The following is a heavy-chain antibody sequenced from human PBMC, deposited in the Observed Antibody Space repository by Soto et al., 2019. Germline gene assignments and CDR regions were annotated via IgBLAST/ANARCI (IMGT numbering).Heavy chain of an antibody. V-gene: IGHV4-34*01. CDR3: ARVAHRSYYYYGMDV. CDR1: GLSFSGYY. D-gene: IGHD3-16*02. J-gene: IGHJ6*02. Sequence: SETLSLTCAVYGLSFSGYYWSWIRQPPGKGLEWIGEINHSGSTNYNPSLKSRVTISVDTSKNQFSLKLSSVTAADTAVYYCARVAHRSYYYYGMDVWGQGTTVTVSS. CDR2: INHSGST.